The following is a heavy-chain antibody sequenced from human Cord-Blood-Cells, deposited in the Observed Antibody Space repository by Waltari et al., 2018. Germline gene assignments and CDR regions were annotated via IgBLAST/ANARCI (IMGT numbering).Heavy chain of an antibody. D-gene: IGHD5-18*01. J-gene: IGHJ4*02. CDR3: ARADVDTAIDY. Sequence: SYDINWVRQATGQGLEWMGWMNPNSGNTGYAQKFQGRVTMTGNTSISTAYMELSSLRSEDTAVYYCARADVDTAIDYWGQGTLVTVSS. V-gene: IGHV1-8*01. CDR1: SYD. CDR2: MNPNSGNT.